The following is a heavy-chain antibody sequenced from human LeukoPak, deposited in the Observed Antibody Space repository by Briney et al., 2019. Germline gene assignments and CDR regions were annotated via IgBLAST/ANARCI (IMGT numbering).Heavy chain of an antibody. CDR3: ARELLGYCSGGSCSGGFDI. V-gene: IGHV3-11*01. D-gene: IGHD2-15*01. Sequence: PGGSLRLSCAASGFTFSDYYISWIRQAPGKGLEWVSYISSSGSTIYYADSVKGRFTISRDNAKNSLYLQMNSLRAEDTAVYYCARELLGYCSGGSCSGGFDIWGQGTMVTVSS. J-gene: IGHJ3*02. CDR1: GFTFSDYY. CDR2: ISSSGSTI.